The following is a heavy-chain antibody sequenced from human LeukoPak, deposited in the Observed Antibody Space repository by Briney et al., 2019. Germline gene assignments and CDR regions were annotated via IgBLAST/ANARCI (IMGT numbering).Heavy chain of an antibody. CDR3: ARGLDYDILTGYFRDY. J-gene: IGHJ4*02. V-gene: IGHV1-2*06. CDR2: INPNSGGT. Sequence: ASVKVSCKASGYTFTGYYMHWVRQAPGQGLEWMGRINPNSGGTNYAQKCQGRVTMTRDTSISTAYMELSRLRSDDTAVYYCARGLDYDILTGYFRDYWGQGTLVTVSS. D-gene: IGHD3-9*01. CDR1: GYTFTGYY.